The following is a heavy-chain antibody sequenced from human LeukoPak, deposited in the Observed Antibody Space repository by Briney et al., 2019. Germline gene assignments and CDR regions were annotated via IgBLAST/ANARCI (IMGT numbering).Heavy chain of an antibody. D-gene: IGHD3-3*01. V-gene: IGHV4-59*01. Sequence: SETLSLTCTVSGGSISSYYWSWIRQPPGKGLEWIGYIYYSGSTNYNPSLKSRVTISVDTSKNQFSLKLSSVTAEDTAVYYCARITNNDFWSGYKRAFDYWGQGTLVTVSS. CDR3: ARITNNDFWSGYKRAFDY. CDR2: IYYSGST. J-gene: IGHJ4*02. CDR1: GGSISSYY.